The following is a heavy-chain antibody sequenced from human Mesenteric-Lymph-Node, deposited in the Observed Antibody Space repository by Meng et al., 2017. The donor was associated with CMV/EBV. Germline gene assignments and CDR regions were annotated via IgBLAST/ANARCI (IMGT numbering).Heavy chain of an antibody. D-gene: IGHD3-10*01. CDR2: IYSGATST. CDR3: ARSLTNMVRGVMGF. V-gene: IGHV3-23*03. CDR1: GFTFSSFG. J-gene: IGHJ4*02. Sequence: GESLKISCAASGFTFSSFGMSWVRQAPGKRLEWVSVIYSGATSTYYADSVKGRFTISRDDSKNTLYLQMSSLRAEDTAVYYCARSLTNMVRGVMGFWGQGTLVTVSS.